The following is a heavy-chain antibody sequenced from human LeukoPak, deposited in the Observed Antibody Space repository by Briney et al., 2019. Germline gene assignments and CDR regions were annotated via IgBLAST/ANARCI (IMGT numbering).Heavy chain of an antibody. V-gene: IGHV3-48*03. CDR3: TTLQVAYHFDY. D-gene: IGHD5-12*01. Sequence: PGGSLRLSCAASGFSFSVYEMHWVRQAPGKGREWISDISSSCTTTYYADSVKGRFTISRDNTKNSLYLQMNRLRVEDTAVYYCTTLQVAYHFDYWGQGTLVTVSS. CDR1: GFSFSVYE. CDR2: ISSSCTTT. J-gene: IGHJ4*02.